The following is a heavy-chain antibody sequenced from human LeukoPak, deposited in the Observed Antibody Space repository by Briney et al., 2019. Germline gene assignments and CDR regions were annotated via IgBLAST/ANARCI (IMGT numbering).Heavy chain of an antibody. CDR1: GFTFSSYW. V-gene: IGHV3-7*01. CDR3: ARVSRPAYYDFWSGYFDY. D-gene: IGHD3-3*01. CDR2: IKQDGSEK. Sequence: GGSLRLSCAASGFTFSSYWMSWVRQAPGKGLEWVANIKQDGSEKYYVDSVKGRFIISRDNAKNSLYLQMNSLRAEDTAVYYCARVSRPAYYDFWSGYFDYWGQGTLVTVSS. J-gene: IGHJ4*02.